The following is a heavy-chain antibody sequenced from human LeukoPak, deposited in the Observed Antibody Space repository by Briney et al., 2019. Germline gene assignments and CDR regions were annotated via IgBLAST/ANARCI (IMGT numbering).Heavy chain of an antibody. J-gene: IGHJ4*02. V-gene: IGHV1-2*02. CDR2: INPNSGDT. D-gene: IGHD3-16*01. CDR1: GYTFTCYY. CDR3: ARVRYRLAETYIDY. Sequence: ASVKVSCKASGYTFTCYYMHWVRQAPGQGLEWMGWINPNSGDTNYAQKFQGRVTVTRDTSISTAYMELSRLRSDDTVVYYCARVRYRLAETYIDYWGQGTLVTVSS.